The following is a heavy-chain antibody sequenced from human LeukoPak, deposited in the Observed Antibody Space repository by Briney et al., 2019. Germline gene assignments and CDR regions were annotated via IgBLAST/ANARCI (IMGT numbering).Heavy chain of an antibody. CDR2: IYHSGST. Sequence: SDTLSLTCTVSGYSISSGYYWGWIRQPPGKGLDWIGGIYHSGSTYYNPSLKSRVTISVDTSKNQFSLKQSYMTAADTAIYYCVRDDYNNYWDVRGQGTIVTVSS. J-gene: IGHJ4*02. CDR1: GYSISSGYY. V-gene: IGHV4-38-2*02. CDR3: VRDDYNNYWDV. D-gene: IGHD4-11*01.